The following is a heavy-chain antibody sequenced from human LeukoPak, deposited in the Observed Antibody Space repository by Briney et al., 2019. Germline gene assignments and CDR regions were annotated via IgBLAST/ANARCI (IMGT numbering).Heavy chain of an antibody. CDR2: INHSGST. J-gene: IGHJ4*02. CDR3: ARGRLAPTRYYRGGSCRSYFDY. D-gene: IGHD2-15*01. CDR1: GGSFSGYY. V-gene: IGHV4-34*01. Sequence: PSETLSLTCAVYGGSFSGYYWSWIRQPPGKGLEWIGEINHSGSTNYNPSLKSRVTTSVDTSKNQYSLRLSSVSAADTPVSYLARGRLAPTRYYRGGSCRSYFDYWGQGTLVTVSS.